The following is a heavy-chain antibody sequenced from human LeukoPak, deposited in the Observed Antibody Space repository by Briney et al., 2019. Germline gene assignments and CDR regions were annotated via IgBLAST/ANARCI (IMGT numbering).Heavy chain of an antibody. V-gene: IGHV3-30*02. CDR3: AKGRDSRDFDY. D-gene: IGHD6-13*01. CDR2: ISYDGSNK. J-gene: IGHJ4*02. CDR1: GFTFSSYG. Sequence: GGSLRLSCAASGFTFSSYGMHWVRQAPGKGLEWVAFISYDGSNKYYADSVKVRFTISRDNSKNTLYLQMNSLRAEDTAVYYCAKGRDSRDFDYWGQGTLVTVSS.